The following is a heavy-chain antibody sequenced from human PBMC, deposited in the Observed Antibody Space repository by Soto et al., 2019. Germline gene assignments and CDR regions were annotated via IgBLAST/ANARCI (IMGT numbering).Heavy chain of an antibody. D-gene: IGHD7-27*01. J-gene: IGHJ5*01. CDR2: IYKSATT. Sequence: SETLSLTCSVSGDSISALDYFWPWMRQPPGQALEYIGYIYKSATTYYNPSFESRVAISVDTSKSQFSLNVTSVTAADTAVYFCARGRYCLTGRCFPNWFDSWGQGALVTVSS. CDR3: ARGRYCLTGRCFPNWFDS. CDR1: GDSISALDYF. V-gene: IGHV4-30-4*01.